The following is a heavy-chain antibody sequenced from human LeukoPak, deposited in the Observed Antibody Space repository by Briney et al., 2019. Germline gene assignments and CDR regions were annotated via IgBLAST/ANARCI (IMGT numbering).Heavy chain of an antibody. J-gene: IGHJ4*02. Sequence: GGSLRLSCAASGFTFSDSAMRWVRQAPGKGLEWVSSIDRSGTNTFYADSVKGRFTISRDNSKNTVYLYMVSLRAEDTAMCYCAKGVSGPQYYFHFWGRGNMVTVSS. V-gene: IGHV3-23*05. CDR3: AKGVSGPQYYFHF. D-gene: IGHD2/OR15-2a*01. CDR2: IDRSGTNT. CDR1: GFTFSDSA.